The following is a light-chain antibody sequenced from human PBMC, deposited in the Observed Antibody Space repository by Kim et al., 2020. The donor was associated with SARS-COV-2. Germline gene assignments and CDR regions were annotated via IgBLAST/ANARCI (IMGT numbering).Light chain of an antibody. CDR1: TSDVGRYNF. CDR2: DVI. Sequence: QSALTQPRSVSGSPGQSVTISCTGATSDVGRYNFVSWYQQHPGKAPKLMIYDVIERPLGVPDRFSGSKSGKTASLTISGLQADDEADYYCCSYAGSYTWVFGGGTKLTVL. V-gene: IGLV2-11*01. CDR3: CSYAGSYTWV. J-gene: IGLJ3*02.